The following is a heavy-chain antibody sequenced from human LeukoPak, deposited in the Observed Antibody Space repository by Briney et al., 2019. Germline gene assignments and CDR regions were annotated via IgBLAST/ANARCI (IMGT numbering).Heavy chain of an antibody. Sequence: GSLRLSCAASGFTLSDYYMSWIRQAPGKGLEWVSYISNSGSPISYADSVKGRFTISRDKAENSLYLQMNSLRAEDTAVYYCARDAGVEHYYYMDVWGKGTTVTVAS. CDR1: GFTLSDYY. V-gene: IGHV3-11*01. J-gene: IGHJ6*03. D-gene: IGHD3-10*01. CDR2: ISNSGSPI. CDR3: ARDAGVEHYYYMDV.